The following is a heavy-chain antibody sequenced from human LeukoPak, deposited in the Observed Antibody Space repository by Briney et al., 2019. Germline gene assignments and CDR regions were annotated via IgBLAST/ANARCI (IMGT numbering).Heavy chain of an antibody. CDR3: AREGYCSSTSCYKDFDY. V-gene: IGHV3-9*01. D-gene: IGHD2-2*02. CDR2: ISWNSGSI. J-gene: IGHJ4*02. Sequence: QPGRSLRLSCAASGFTFDDYAMHWVRQAPGKGLEWVSGISWNSGSIGYADSVKGRFTISRDNAKNSLYLQMNSLRAEDTAVYYCAREGYCSSTSCYKDFDYWGQGTLVTVSS. CDR1: GFTFDDYA.